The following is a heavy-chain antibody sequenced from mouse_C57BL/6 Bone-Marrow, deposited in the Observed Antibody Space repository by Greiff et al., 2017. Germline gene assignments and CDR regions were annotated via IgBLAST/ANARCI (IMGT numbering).Heavy chain of an antibody. J-gene: IGHJ1*03. D-gene: IGHD2-10*02. CDR2: ICPGDGDT. CDR3: SPSTDIYWYVDV. CDR1: GYAFSSSW. V-gene: IGHV1-82*01. Sequence: QVQLQQSGPELVKPGASVTISCKASGYAFSSSWMNWVKQRPGKGLEWIGRICPGDGDTNYTGKFTGKATLTADKSSSTAYMKLSSLTSEDSAVYFCSPSTDIYWYVDVWGTGTRATVSS.